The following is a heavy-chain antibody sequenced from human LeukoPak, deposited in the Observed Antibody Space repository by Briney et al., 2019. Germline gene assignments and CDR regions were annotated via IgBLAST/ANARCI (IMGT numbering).Heavy chain of an antibody. D-gene: IGHD1-1*01. CDR2: ISSSSSDI. Sequence: KSGGSLRLSCATSGFTFTSYTMNWVRQAPWKGLEWVSAISSSSSDISYADSVKGRFAISRDNAKNFVYVQMSSLRAEDTAVYFCAREMNDRELDFFYGMDVWGQGTTVTVSS. V-gene: IGHV3-21*01. CDR1: GFTFTSYT. J-gene: IGHJ6*02. CDR3: AREMNDRELDFFYGMDV.